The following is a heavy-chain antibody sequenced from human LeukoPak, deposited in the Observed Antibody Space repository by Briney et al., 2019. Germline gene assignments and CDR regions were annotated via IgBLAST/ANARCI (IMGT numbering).Heavy chain of an antibody. V-gene: IGHV3-30*04. D-gene: IGHD3-3*01. J-gene: IGHJ4*02. CDR1: GFTFSSYA. CDR2: ISYDGSNK. CDR3: ARDATTFGVLIMTTGADY. Sequence: GGSLRLSCAASGFTFSSYAMHWVRQAPGKGLEWVAVISYDGSNKYYADSVKGRFTISRDNSKNTLYLQMNSLRAEDTALYYCARDATTFGVLIMTTGADYWGQGTLVTVSS.